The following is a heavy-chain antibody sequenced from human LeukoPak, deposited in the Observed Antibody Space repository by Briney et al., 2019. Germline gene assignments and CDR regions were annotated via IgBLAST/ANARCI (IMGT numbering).Heavy chain of an antibody. D-gene: IGHD3-22*01. CDR3: ASTYYYDSSGYRASGYFDY. V-gene: IGHV4-31*03. CDR1: GGSISSGGYY. Sequence: PSETLSLTCTVSGGSISSGGYYWRWIRQHPGKGLEWIGYIYYSESTYYNPSLKSRVTISVDTSKNQFSLKLSSVTAADTAVYYCASTYYYDSSGYRASGYFDYWGQGTLVTVSS. J-gene: IGHJ4*02. CDR2: IYYSEST.